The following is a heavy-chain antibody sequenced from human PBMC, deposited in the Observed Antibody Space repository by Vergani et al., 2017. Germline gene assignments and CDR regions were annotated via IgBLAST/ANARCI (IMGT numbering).Heavy chain of an antibody. D-gene: IGHD3-10*01. CDR2: VSFRGDT. CDR3: ARSRIYYGAGSPDY. J-gene: IGHJ4*02. CDR1: GASVNSYY. V-gene: IGHV4-59*02. Sequence: QVKLQESGPGLVKPSETLSLTCTVSGASVNSYYWSWIRQPPGMGLEWMGYVSFRGDTLYDPSVKGRMTISLNTSSNQFSLYLTSVTASDTAVYYCARSRIYYGAGSPDYWGQGTLVTVSS.